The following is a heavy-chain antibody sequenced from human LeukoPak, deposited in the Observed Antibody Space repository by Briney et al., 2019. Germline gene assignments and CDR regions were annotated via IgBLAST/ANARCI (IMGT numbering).Heavy chain of an antibody. CDR3: ARNVGSSSWYSSYYYYGMDV. CDR2: MNPNSGNT. V-gene: IGHV1-8*02. J-gene: IGHJ6*02. Sequence: GASVKVSCKASGFTITDYFIHWVRQAPGQGLEWMGWMNPNSGNTGYAQKFQGRVTMTRNTSISTAYMELSSLRSEDTAVYYCARNVGSSSWYSSYYYYGMDVWGQGTTVTVSS. D-gene: IGHD6-13*01. CDR1: GFTITDYF.